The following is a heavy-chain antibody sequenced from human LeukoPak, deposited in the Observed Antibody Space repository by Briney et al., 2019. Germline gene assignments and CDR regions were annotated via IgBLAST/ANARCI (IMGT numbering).Heavy chain of an antibody. CDR3: AKDTYYDSSTRGGSFDY. J-gene: IGHJ4*02. CDR2: ISWNSGSI. Sequence: HPGGSLRLSCAASGFTFDDYAMHWVRQAPGKGLEWVSGISWNSGSIGYADSVKGRFTISRDNAKNSLYLQMNSLRAEDTALYYCAKDTYYDSSTRGGSFDYWGQGTLVIVSS. D-gene: IGHD3-22*01. CDR1: GFTFDDYA. V-gene: IGHV3-9*01.